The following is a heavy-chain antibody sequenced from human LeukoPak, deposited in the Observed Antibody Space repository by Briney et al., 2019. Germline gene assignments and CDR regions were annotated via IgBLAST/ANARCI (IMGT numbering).Heavy chain of an antibody. Sequence: ASVKVSCKASGYTFTGYYMNWVRQAPGQGLEWMGRINPNSGGSNYAQKFHGRVTMTRDTSISTVYMELSRLRSDDTAVYYCARARDYYGSGSYRFYFDSWGQGTLVTVSS. J-gene: IGHJ4*02. CDR3: ARARDYYGSGSYRFYFDS. CDR2: INPNSGGS. D-gene: IGHD3-10*01. V-gene: IGHV1-2*06. CDR1: GYTFTGYY.